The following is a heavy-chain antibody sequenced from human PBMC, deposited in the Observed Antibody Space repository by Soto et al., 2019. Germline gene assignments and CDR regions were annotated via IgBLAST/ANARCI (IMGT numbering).Heavy chain of an antibody. CDR3: ARGEGGVRVYSSSWDY. CDR1: GGSFSGYY. J-gene: IGHJ4*02. Sequence: LSLTCALYGGSFSGYYWSWIRQPPGKGLEWIGEINHSGSTNYNPSLKSRVTISVDTSKNQFSLKLSSVTAADTAVYYCARGEGGVRVYSSSWDYWGQGTLVTVSS. D-gene: IGHD6-6*01. CDR2: INHSGST. V-gene: IGHV4-34*01.